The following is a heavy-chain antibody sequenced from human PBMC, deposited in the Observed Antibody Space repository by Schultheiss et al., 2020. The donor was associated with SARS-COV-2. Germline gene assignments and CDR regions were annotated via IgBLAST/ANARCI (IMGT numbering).Heavy chain of an antibody. CDR3: ARVHRGLDY. J-gene: IGHJ4*02. CDR1: GFTFSSYS. D-gene: IGHD3-16*02. Sequence: GGSLRLSCAASGFTFSSYSMNWVRQAPGKGLEWVSAISGSGGSTYYADSVKGRFTISRDNSKNTLYLQMNSLRAEDTAVYYCARVHRGLDYWGQGTLVTVSS. V-gene: IGHV3-23*01. CDR2: ISGSGGST.